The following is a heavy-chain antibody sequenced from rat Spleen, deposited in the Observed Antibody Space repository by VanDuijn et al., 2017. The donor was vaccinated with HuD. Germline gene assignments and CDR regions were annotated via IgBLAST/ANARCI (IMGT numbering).Heavy chain of an antibody. J-gene: IGHJ2*01. V-gene: IGHV5-7*01. CDR1: GFTFSDYN. CDR3: TTVPH. D-gene: IGHD1-4*01. Sequence: EVQLVESGGGLVQPGRSLKLSCAASGFTFSDYNMAWVRQAPKKGLEWVATINYDGSSTYYRDSVKGRFTISRDNAKSTLYLQMDSLRSEDTATYYCTTVPHWGQGVMVTVSS. CDR2: INYDGSST.